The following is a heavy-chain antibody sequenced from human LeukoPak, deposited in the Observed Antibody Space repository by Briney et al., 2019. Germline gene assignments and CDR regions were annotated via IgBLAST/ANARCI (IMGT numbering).Heavy chain of an antibody. CDR1: GFTVSSNY. J-gene: IGHJ6*02. V-gene: IGHV3-53*04. D-gene: IGHD6-6*01. CDR2: IYSSGST. Sequence: PGGSLRLSCAASGFTVSSNYMSWVRQAPGKGLEWVSVIYSSGSTYYADSVKGRFTISRHNSKNTLYLQMNSLRADDTAVYYCARDRLEYSSSSAVAYGMDVWGQGTTVTVSS. CDR3: ARDRLEYSSSSAVAYGMDV.